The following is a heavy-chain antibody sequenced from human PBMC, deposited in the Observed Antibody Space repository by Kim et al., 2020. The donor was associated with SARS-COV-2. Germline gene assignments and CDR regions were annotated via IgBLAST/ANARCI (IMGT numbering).Heavy chain of an antibody. Sequence: GGSLRLSCAASGFTFSSYAMSWVRQAPGKGLEWVSAISGSGGSTYYAHSVKGRFTISRDNSKNTLYLQMNSLRAEDTAVYYCAKPHDYGGNPYYFDYWGQGTLVTVSS. CDR1: GFTFSSYA. V-gene: IGHV3-23*01. J-gene: IGHJ4*02. CDR2: ISGSGGST. CDR3: AKPHDYGGNPYYFDY. D-gene: IGHD4-17*01.